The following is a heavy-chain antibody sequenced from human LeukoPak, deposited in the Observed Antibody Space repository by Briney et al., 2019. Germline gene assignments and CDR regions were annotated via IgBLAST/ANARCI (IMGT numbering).Heavy chain of an antibody. Sequence: GGSLRLSCAASGFTFSSYSMSWVRQAPGKGLEWVSAISGSGGSTYYADSVKGRFTISRVNSKNTLYLQMNSLRAEDTAVYYCAKGMRRITMVRGVLDAFDIWGQGTMVTVSS. V-gene: IGHV3-23*01. J-gene: IGHJ3*02. CDR2: ISGSGGST. D-gene: IGHD3-10*01. CDR1: GFTFSSYS. CDR3: AKGMRRITMVRGVLDAFDI.